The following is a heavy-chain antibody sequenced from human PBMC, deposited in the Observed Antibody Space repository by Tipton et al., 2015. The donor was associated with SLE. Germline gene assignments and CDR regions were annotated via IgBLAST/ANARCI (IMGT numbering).Heavy chain of an antibody. CDR1: GGSFSGYY. D-gene: IGHD6-6*01. J-gene: IGHJ4*02. CDR3: ARGSIAASPLDY. V-gene: IGHV4-34*01. CDR2: INHSGST. Sequence: LRLSCAVYGGSFSGYYWSWIRQPPGKGLEWIGEINHSGSTNYNPSLKSRVTISVDTSKNQFSLKLSSVTAADTAVYYCARGSIAASPLDYWGQGTLVTVSS.